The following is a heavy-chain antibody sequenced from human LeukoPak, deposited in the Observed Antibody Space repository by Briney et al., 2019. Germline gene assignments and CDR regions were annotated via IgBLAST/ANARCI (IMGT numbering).Heavy chain of an antibody. Sequence: ASVKVSCKASGYTFTSYTMHWVRQAPGQRLEWMGWINAGNGNTKYSQKFQGRLTITRDTSASTAYMELSGLISEDSAAYYCATGIIVADNFDYWGQGTLVTVSS. CDR1: GYTFTSYT. V-gene: IGHV1-3*01. J-gene: IGHJ4*02. D-gene: IGHD6-19*01. CDR2: INAGNGNT. CDR3: ATGIIVADNFDY.